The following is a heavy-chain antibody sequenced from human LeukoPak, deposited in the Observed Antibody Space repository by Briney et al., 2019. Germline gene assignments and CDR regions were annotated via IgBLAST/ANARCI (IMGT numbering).Heavy chain of an antibody. D-gene: IGHD6-13*01. CDR2: IIPIFGTA. J-gene: IGHJ5*02. CDR3: ARDRGGPLAAAGTRWFDP. CDR1: GGTFSSYA. V-gene: IGHV1-69*13. Sequence: ASVKVSCKASGGTFSSYAISWVRQAPGQGLEWMGGIIPIFGTANYAQKFQGRVTITADESTSTAYMELSSLRSEDTAVYYCARDRGGPLAAAGTRWFDPWGQGTLVTVSS.